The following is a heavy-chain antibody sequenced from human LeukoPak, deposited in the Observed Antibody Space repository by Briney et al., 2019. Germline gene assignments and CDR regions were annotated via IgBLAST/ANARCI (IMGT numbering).Heavy chain of an antibody. J-gene: IGHJ5*02. CDR1: GYTFTSYG. CDR2: ISAYNGNT. CDR3: ASILPRRNWFDP. D-gene: IGHD1-14*01. V-gene: IGHV1-18*01. Sequence: ASVKVSCKASGYTFTSYGISWVRQAPGQGREWMGWISAYNGNTNYAQKLQGRVTMTTDTSTSTAYMELRSLRSDDTAVYYCASILPRRNWFDPWGQGTLVTVSS.